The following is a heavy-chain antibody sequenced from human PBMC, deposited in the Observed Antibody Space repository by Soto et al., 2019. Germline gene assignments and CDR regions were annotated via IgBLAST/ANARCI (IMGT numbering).Heavy chain of an antibody. Sequence: EVQLVESGGGLVQPGGSLRLSCAASGFTFSSYWMHWVRQAPGKGLVWVSRINSDGSSTSYADSVKGRFTISRDNAKNTLFLEMNSLRPEDTAVYYCARDQTVATNWFDPWGQGTLVTVSS. CDR1: GFTFSSYW. CDR2: INSDGSST. D-gene: IGHD5-12*01. V-gene: IGHV3-74*01. CDR3: ARDQTVATNWFDP. J-gene: IGHJ5*02.